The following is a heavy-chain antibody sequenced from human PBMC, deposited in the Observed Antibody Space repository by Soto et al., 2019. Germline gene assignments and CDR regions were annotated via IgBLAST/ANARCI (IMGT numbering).Heavy chain of an antibody. J-gene: IGHJ6*01. CDR3: AGGIDFYYAMDV. CDR1: GYSISSGYY. Sequence: AVSGYSISSGYYWGWIRQPPGKGLEWIGSIYHSGSTYYNASLKSRVTISVDTSKNQFSLKLTSVTDADTAVYYCAGGIDFYYAMDVWGQGTTVTVSS. CDR2: IYHSGST. V-gene: IGHV4-38-2*01.